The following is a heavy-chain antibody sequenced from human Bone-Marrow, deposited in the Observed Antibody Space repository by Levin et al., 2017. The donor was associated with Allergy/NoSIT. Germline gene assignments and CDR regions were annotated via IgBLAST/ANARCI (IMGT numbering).Heavy chain of an antibody. CDR3: AGVRSGFMSGFSLAN. CDR2: FDREDGET. J-gene: IGHJ1*01. D-gene: IGHD5-12*01. CDR1: GYPLTELS. Sequence: EASVKVSCKVSGYPLTELSVHWVRQAPGKGLEWMGGFDREDGETILAQKFRGRVTMTEVTSTDTVYMDLRSLRFEDTAVYYCAGVRSGFMSGFSLANWGQGTLVTVSS. V-gene: IGHV1-24*01.